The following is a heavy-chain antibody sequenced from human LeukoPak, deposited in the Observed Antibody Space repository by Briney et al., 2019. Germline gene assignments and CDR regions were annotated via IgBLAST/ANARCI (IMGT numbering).Heavy chain of an antibody. CDR2: IYYSGST. V-gene: IGHV4-59*01. CDR1: GGSISSYY. D-gene: IGHD2-2*02. CDR3: ARAPSDTQGAFDI. Sequence: SSETLSLTCTVSGGSISSYYWSWIRQPPGKGLEWIGYIYYSGSTNYNPSLKSRVTISVDTSKNQFSLKLSSVTAADTAVYYCARAPSDTQGAFDIWGQGTMVTVSS. J-gene: IGHJ3*02.